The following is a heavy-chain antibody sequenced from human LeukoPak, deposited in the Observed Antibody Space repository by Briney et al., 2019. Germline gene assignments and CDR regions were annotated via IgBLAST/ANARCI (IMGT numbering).Heavy chain of an antibody. CDR1: GYSFPDYW. Sequence: NRGESLKISCKASGYSFPDYWIGWVRQMPGEGLELMGIIYPRDSDTRYSPSFEGQVTISADKSINTAYLQWSSLKASDTAMYYCARPPYYYDSSGYYFDYWGQGTLVTVSS. V-gene: IGHV5-51*01. CDR2: IYPRDSDT. D-gene: IGHD3-22*01. CDR3: ARPPYYYDSSGYYFDY. J-gene: IGHJ4*02.